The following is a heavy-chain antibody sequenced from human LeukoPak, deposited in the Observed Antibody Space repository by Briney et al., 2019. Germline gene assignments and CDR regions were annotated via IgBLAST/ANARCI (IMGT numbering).Heavy chain of an antibody. J-gene: IGHJ4*02. V-gene: IGHV3-15*01. CDR1: GFTFSNAW. CDR3: TTDNYGSGSSYRGYYFDY. Sequence: GGSLRLSCAASGFTFSNAWMSWVRQAPGKGLEWVGRIKSKTDGGTIDYAAPVKGRFTISRDDSKNTLYLQMNSLKTEDTAVYYCTTDNYGSGSSYRGYYFDYWGQGTLVTVSS. CDR2: IKSKTDGGTI. D-gene: IGHD3-10*01.